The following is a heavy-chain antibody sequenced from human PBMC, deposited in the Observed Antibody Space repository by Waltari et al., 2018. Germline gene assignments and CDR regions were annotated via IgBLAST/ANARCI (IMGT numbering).Heavy chain of an antibody. J-gene: IGHJ4*02. CDR3: ARGDYDYVWGSYRYTGYFDY. CDR1: GGSISSYY. Sequence: QVQLQESGPGLVKPSETLSLTCTVSGGSISSYYWSLIRPPAGKGLEWIGRIYTSGSTNYNPSLKSRVTMSVDTSKNQFSLKLSSVTAADTAVYYCARGDYDYVWGSYRYTGYFDYWGQGTLVTVSS. D-gene: IGHD3-16*02. V-gene: IGHV4-4*07. CDR2: IYTSGST.